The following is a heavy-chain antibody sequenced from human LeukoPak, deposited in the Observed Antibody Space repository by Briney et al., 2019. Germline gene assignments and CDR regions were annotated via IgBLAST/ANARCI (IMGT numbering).Heavy chain of an antibody. CDR2: IVVGSGNT. CDR1: GFTFTSSA. V-gene: IGHV1-58*02. J-gene: IGHJ4*02. D-gene: IGHD3-22*01. CDR3: AAVSYYYDSSGYKEN. Sequence: ASVKVSCKASGFTFTSSAMQWVRQARGQRLEWIGWIVVGSGNTNYAQKFQERATITRDMSTSTAYMELSSLRSEDTAVYYCAAVSYYYDSSGYKENWGQGTLVTVSS.